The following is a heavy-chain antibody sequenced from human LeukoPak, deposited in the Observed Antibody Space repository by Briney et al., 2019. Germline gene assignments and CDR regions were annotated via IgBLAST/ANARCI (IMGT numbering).Heavy chain of an antibody. CDR1: GFTFSSYW. J-gene: IGHJ4*02. Sequence: GGSLRLSCAASGFTFSSYWMSWVRQAPGKGLEWVANIKQDESEKYYVDSVKGRFTISRDNAKNSLYLQMNSLRAEDTAVYYCARDVLPKYDSSGYYYNYWGQGTLVTVSS. CDR2: IKQDESEK. D-gene: IGHD3-22*01. CDR3: ARDVLPKYDSSGYYYNY. V-gene: IGHV3-7*01.